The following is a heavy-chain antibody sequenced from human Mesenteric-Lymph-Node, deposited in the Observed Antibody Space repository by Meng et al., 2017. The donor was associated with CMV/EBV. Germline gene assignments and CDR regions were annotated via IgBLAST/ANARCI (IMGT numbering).Heavy chain of an antibody. CDR2: IKQDGSEQ. Sequence: GESLKISCASSGFTFSSCWMSWVRQAPGKGLEWVANIKQDGSEQYYVDSVKGRFTISRDNAKNSLYLQMNSLRAEDTAVYYCARMYYDFWSGYWGGFVDYWGQGTMVTVSS. D-gene: IGHD3-3*01. J-gene: IGHJ4*02. V-gene: IGHV3-7*01. CDR1: GFTFSSCW. CDR3: ARMYYDFWSGYWGGFVDY.